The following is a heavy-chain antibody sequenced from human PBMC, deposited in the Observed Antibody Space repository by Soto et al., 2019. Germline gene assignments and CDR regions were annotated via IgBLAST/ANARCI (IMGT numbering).Heavy chain of an antibody. CDR1: GYTFNTYG. V-gene: IGHV1-18*01. CDR2: INPYNGNT. CDR3: ARGCIAVTTHLCY. D-gene: IGHD4-17*01. Sequence: ASVKVSCKASGYTFNTYGITWVRQAPGQGLEWMGWINPYNGNTKFAQKLQDRVTMTTATSTSTAYMEPASLRSDDTAVYYCARGCIAVTTHLCYWGQGTLVTVPQ. J-gene: IGHJ4*02.